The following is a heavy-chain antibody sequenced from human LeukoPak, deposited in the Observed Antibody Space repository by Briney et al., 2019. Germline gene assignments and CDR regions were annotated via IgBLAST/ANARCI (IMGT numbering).Heavy chain of an antibody. Sequence: GGSLRLSCAASGFTFSSYEMNWVRQAPGKGLEWVSYISSSGSTIYYADSAKGRFTISRDNAKNSLYLQMNSLRAEDTAVYYCARVGCSSTSCYYSGFDYWGQGTLVTVSS. D-gene: IGHD2-2*01. CDR2: ISSSGSTI. CDR3: ARVGCSSTSCYYSGFDY. V-gene: IGHV3-48*03. CDR1: GFTFSSYE. J-gene: IGHJ4*02.